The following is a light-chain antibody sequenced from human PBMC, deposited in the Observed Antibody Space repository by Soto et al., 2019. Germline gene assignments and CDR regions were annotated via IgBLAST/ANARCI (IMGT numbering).Light chain of an antibody. CDR1: QSISTW. CDR3: QKYDSYSRT. CDR2: DAS. J-gene: IGKJ1*01. V-gene: IGKV1-5*01. Sequence: DIQMTQSPSTLSASVGARVTITCRASQSISTWLAWYQQKPGKAPKLLIYDASSLQGGVPSRFSGSGSGTEFTFTISSLQPDDFVTYYCQKYDSYSRTFGQGTEVEIK.